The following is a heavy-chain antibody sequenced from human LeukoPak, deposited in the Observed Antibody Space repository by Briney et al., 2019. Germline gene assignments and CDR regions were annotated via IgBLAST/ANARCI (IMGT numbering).Heavy chain of an antibody. D-gene: IGHD3-22*01. CDR2: IYHSGST. J-gene: IGHJ4*02. CDR1: GGFNTHYY. CDR3: ARGQWLPVFDF. Sequence: SETLSLTCSVSGGFNTHYYWSWMRQPPGRGLEWIGYIYHSGSTNYNPSLKSRVTISVDTSKNHFSLKLSSVTAADTAIYYCARGQWLPVFDFWGQGTLVTVSS. V-gene: IGHV4-59*01.